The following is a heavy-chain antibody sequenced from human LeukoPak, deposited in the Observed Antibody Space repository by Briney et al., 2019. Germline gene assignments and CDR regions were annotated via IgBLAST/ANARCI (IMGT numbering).Heavy chain of an antibody. Sequence: GGSLRLSCAASGFTFSSYAMHWVRQAPGKGLEWVAVISYGGSNKYYADSVKGRFTISRDNSKNTLYLQMNSLRAEDTAVYYCARDGSWGSGSQRYDYWGQGTLVTVSS. CDR3: ARDGSWGSGSQRYDY. CDR1: GFTFSSYA. J-gene: IGHJ4*02. V-gene: IGHV3-30-3*01. CDR2: ISYGGSNK. D-gene: IGHD3-10*01.